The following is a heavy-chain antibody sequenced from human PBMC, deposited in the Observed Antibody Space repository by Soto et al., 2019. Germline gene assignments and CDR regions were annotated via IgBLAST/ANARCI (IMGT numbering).Heavy chain of an antibody. CDR3: ARGGRVPMALLDKFDY. CDR2: INHSGST. D-gene: IGHD2-21*02. Sequence: SETLSLTCAVYGGSFSGYYWSWIRQPPGKGLEWIGEINHSGSTNYNPSLKSRVTISVDTSKNQFALKLSSVTAADTAVYYCARGGRVPMALLDKFDYWGQGTLVTVSS. V-gene: IGHV4-34*01. CDR1: GGSFSGYY. J-gene: IGHJ4*02.